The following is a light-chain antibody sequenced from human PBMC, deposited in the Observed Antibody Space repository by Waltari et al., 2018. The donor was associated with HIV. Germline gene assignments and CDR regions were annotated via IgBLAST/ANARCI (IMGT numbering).Light chain of an antibody. Sequence: QSALTQPRSVSGSPGQSVTISCTGTSSDVGGYNFVSWYQQHPGKVPKLLVYGVSKRPSEVPDRFSGSKSGNTAALTISGLQVEDEGDYYCCSYAGGSRVFGTGTKVTVL. CDR3: CSYAGGSRV. V-gene: IGLV2-11*01. CDR2: GVS. J-gene: IGLJ1*01. CDR1: SSDVGGYNF.